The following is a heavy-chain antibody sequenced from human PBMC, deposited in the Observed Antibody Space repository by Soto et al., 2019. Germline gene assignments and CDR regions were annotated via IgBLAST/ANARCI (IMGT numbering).Heavy chain of an antibody. CDR3: AREVYDFWSGYYSDYYGMDV. CDR2: ISAYNGNT. Sequence: ASVKVSCKASGYTFTSYGISWVRQAPGQGLEWMGWISAYNGNTNYAQKLQGRVTMTTDTSTSTAYIELRSLRSDDTAVYYCAREVYDFWSGYYSDYYGMDVWGQGTTVTVSS. CDR1: GYTFTSYG. D-gene: IGHD3-3*01. V-gene: IGHV1-18*01. J-gene: IGHJ6*02.